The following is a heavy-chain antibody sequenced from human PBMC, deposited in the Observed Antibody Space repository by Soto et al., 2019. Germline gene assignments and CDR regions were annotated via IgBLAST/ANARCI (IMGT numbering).Heavy chain of an antibody. V-gene: IGHV3-30*18. CDR1: GFTFSSYG. D-gene: IGHD5-12*01. J-gene: IGHJ4*02. Sequence: QVQLVESGGGVVQPGRSLRLSCAASGFTFSSYGMHWVRQAPGKGLEWVAVISYDGSNKYYADSVKGRFTISRDNSKNTLYLQMNSLRAEDTAVYYCAKDPGREGLQLRGFFDYWGQGTLVTVSS. CDR3: AKDPGREGLQLRGFFDY. CDR2: ISYDGSNK.